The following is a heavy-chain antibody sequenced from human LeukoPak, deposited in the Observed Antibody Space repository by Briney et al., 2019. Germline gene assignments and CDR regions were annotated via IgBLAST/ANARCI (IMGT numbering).Heavy chain of an antibody. D-gene: IGHD1-26*01. CDR3: AKAFGIVGATVDY. V-gene: IGHV3-23*01. CDR2: ISGSGGST. Sequence: GGSLRLSRAASGFTFSSYAMSWVRQAPGKGLEWVSAISGSGGSTYYADSVKGRFTIFRDNSKNTLYLQMNSLRAEDTAVYYCAKAFGIVGATVDYWGQGTLVTVSS. J-gene: IGHJ4*02. CDR1: GFTFSSYA.